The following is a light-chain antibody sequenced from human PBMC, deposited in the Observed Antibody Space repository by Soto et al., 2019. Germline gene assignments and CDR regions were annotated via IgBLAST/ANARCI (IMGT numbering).Light chain of an antibody. V-gene: IGLV2-8*01. CDR3: SSYTSSSLYV. J-gene: IGLJ1*01. CDR2: EVS. Sequence: QSVLTRPPSASGSPGQSVTISCTGTSSDVGGYNYVSWYQQHPGKAPKLMIYEVSKRPSGVPDRFSGSKSGNTASLTISGLQAEDEADYYCSSYTSSSLYVFGTGTKVTVL. CDR1: SSDVGGYNY.